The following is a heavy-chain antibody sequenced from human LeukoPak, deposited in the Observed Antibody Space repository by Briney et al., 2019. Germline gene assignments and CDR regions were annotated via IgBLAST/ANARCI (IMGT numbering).Heavy chain of an antibody. D-gene: IGHD6-13*01. J-gene: IGHJ3*02. CDR3: ARAYSSSWYLGNDAFDI. CDR1: GGTFSSYA. V-gene: IGHV1-69*05. CDR2: IIPIFGTA. Sequence: ASVKVSCRASGGTFSSYAISWVRQAPGQGLEWMGGIIPIFGTANYAQKFQGRVTITTDESTSKAYMELSSLRSEDTAVYYCARAYSSSWYLGNDAFDIWGQGTMVTVSS.